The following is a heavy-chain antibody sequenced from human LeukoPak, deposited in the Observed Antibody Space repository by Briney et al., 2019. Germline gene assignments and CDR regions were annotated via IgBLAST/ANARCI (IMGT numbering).Heavy chain of an antibody. CDR3: ARARNLRYFDWLRYYFDY. CDR2: IYYSGST. Sequence: SETLTLTCTVSGGSISSSSYYWGWIRQPPGKGLEWIGSIYYSGSTYYNPSLKSRVTISVDTSKNQFSLKLSSVTAADTAVYYCARARNLRYFDWLRYYFDYWGQGTLVTVSS. J-gene: IGHJ4*02. CDR1: GGSISSSSYY. D-gene: IGHD3-9*01. V-gene: IGHV4-39*07.